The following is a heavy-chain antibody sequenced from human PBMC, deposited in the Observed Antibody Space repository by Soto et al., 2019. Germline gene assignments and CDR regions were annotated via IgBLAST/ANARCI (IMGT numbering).Heavy chain of an antibody. D-gene: IGHD5-12*01. CDR2: IYYSGST. V-gene: IGHV4-31*03. Sequence: SETLSLTCTVSGGSISSGGYYWSWIRQHPGKGLEWIGYIYYSGSTYYNPSLKSRVTISVDTSKNQFSLKLSSVTAADTAVYYCARRDSGYADYTDVWGKGTTVTVSS. CDR1: GGSISSGGYY. J-gene: IGHJ6*03. CDR3: ARRDSGYADYTDV.